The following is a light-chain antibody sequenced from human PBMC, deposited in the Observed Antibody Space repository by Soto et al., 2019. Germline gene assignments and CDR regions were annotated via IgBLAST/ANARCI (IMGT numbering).Light chain of an antibody. V-gene: IGLV1-44*01. CDR1: NSKIGRNT. CDR3: AAWDESPNVPV. J-gene: IGLJ3*02. CDR2: SNN. Sequence: QSVLAQPPSASVTPGQRVTISCSGSNSKIGRNTVNWYQQLPGAAPNLLIYSNNQRPSGVPDRFSGSKSGTSASLAISGLQSEDEADYYCAAWDESPNVPVFGGGTKVTVL.